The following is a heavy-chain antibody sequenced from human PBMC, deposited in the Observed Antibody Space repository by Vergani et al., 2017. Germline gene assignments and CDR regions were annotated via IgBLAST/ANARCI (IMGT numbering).Heavy chain of an antibody. CDR2: ISWDGGST. V-gene: IGHV3-43*01. Sequence: EVQLVESGGGLIQPGGSLRLSCAASGFTFDDYTMHWVRQAPGKGLEWVSLISWDGGSTYYADSVKGRFTISRDNSKNSLYLQMNSLRTEDTALYYCAKAPSYYYGSGYYFDYWGQGTLVTVSS. CDR1: GFTFDDYT. D-gene: IGHD3-10*01. J-gene: IGHJ4*02. CDR3: AKAPSYYYGSGYYFDY.